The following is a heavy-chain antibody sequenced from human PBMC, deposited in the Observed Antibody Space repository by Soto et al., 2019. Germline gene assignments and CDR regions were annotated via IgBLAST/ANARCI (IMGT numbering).Heavy chain of an antibody. Sequence: VASVKVSCKASGFTFTSSAVQWVRQARGQRLEWIGWIVVGSGNTNYAQKFQERVTITRDMSTSTAYMELSSLRSEDTAVYYCASSTKVGGNCSGGSCYMAPIDYWGQGTLVTVSS. CDR1: GFTFTSSA. J-gene: IGHJ4*02. CDR3: ASSTKVGGNCSGGSCYMAPIDY. V-gene: IGHV1-58*01. D-gene: IGHD2-15*01. CDR2: IVVGSGNT.